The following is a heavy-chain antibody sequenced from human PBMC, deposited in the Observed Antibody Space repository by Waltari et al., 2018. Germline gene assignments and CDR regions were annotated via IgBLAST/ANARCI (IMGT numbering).Heavy chain of an antibody. Sequence: QVQLVESGGGMVQPGRSLRLSCAASGFTFSSYGMHWVRQAPGKGLEWVAVIWYDGSNKYYADSVKGRFTISRDNSKNTLYLQMNSLRAEDTAVYYCARIRIPGNYYYYGMDVWGQGTTVTVSS. J-gene: IGHJ6*02. V-gene: IGHV3-33*01. CDR1: GFTFSSYG. CDR3: ARIRIPGNYYYYGMDV. D-gene: IGHD5-18*01. CDR2: IWYDGSNK.